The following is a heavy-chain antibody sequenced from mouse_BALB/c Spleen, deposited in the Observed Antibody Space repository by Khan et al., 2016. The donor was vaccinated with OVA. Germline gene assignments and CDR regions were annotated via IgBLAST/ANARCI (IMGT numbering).Heavy chain of an antibody. J-gene: IGHJ4*01. D-gene: IGHD1-1*01. V-gene: IGHV3-2*02. CDR1: GYSITSDYA. Sequence: EVQLQESGPGLVKPSQSLSLTCTVTGYSITSDYAWNWIRQFPGNKLEWMGYISYSGSTSYNPTLKSRISITRDKSKNQVFLQLNSVTTEDTATYYCARGNYYGYAMDYWGQGTSVTVSS. CDR2: ISYSGST. CDR3: ARGNYYGYAMDY.